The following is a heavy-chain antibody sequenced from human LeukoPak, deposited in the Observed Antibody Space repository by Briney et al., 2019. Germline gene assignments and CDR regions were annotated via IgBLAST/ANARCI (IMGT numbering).Heavy chain of an antibody. CDR2: INPNSGGT. CDR1: GYTFTGYY. V-gene: IGHV1-2*02. J-gene: IGHJ6*02. D-gene: IGHD3-10*01. CDR3: ARDRVVRGVILYYYGMDV. Sequence: ASVKVSCKASGYTFTGYYMHWVRQAPGQGLEWMGWINPNSGGTNYAQKFQGRVTMTRDTSISTAYMELSRLRSDDTAVYYCARDRVVRGVILYYYGMDVWGQGTTVTVSS.